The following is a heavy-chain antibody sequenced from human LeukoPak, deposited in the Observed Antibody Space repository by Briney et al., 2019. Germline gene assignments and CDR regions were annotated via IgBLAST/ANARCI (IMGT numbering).Heavy chain of an antibody. D-gene: IGHD6-6*01. J-gene: IGHJ6*03. CDR2: IWYDGSNK. Sequence: PGRSLRLSCAASGFTFSSYGMHWVRQAPGKGLEWVAVIWYDGSNKYYADSVKGRFTISRDNAKNSLYLQMNSLRAEDTAVYYCARIHSSSSYYYYYYMDVWGKGTTVTVSS. V-gene: IGHV3-33*01. CDR1: GFTFSSYG. CDR3: ARIHSSSSYYYYYYMDV.